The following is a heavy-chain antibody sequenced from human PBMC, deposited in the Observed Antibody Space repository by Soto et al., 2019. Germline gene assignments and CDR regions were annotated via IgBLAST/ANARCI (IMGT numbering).Heavy chain of an antibody. CDR1: GFTFGDYA. CDR3: TRVISETYYDYIWGEFDP. Sequence: PGGSLRLSCTASGFTFGDYAMSWFRQAPGKGLEWVGFIRSKAYGGTTEYAASVKGRFTISRDDSKSIAYLQMNSLKTEDTAVYYCTRVISETYYDYIWGEFDPWGQGTLVTVSS. D-gene: IGHD3-16*01. V-gene: IGHV3-49*03. J-gene: IGHJ5*02. CDR2: IRSKAYGGTT.